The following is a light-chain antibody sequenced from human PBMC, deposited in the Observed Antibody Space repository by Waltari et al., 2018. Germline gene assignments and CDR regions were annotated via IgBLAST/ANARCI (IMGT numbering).Light chain of an antibody. CDR2: DVT. Sequence: QSALTQTASVSGSPGQSITISCTGTSSDIGDYNYVSWYQQHPGKAPKLMIYDVTKRPSGVSNRFSGSKSGNTAPLTISGLQAEDEADYYCSSYTSSNTVVFGGGTKLTVL. CDR3: SSYTSSNTVV. V-gene: IGLV2-14*03. J-gene: IGLJ2*01. CDR1: SSDIGDYNY.